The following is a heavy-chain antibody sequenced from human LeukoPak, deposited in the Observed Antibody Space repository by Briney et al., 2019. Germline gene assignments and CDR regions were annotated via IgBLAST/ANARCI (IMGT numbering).Heavy chain of an antibody. Sequence: SVKVTCKASGGTFSSYAISWVRQAPGQGLEWMGRIIPILGIANYAQKFQGRVTITADKSTSTAYMELSSLRSEDTAVYYCARTGRYYYYYGMDVWGQGTTVTVSS. D-gene: IGHD1-1*01. CDR1: GGTFSSYA. V-gene: IGHV1-69*04. CDR3: ARTGRYYYYYGMDV. CDR2: IIPILGIA. J-gene: IGHJ6*02.